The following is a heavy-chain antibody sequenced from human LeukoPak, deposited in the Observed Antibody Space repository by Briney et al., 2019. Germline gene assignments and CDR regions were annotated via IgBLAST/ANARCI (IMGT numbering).Heavy chain of an antibody. CDR1: GDSVSSKSVA. Sequence: SQTLSLTCAISGDSVSSKSVAWNWIRQSPSRGLEWLGKTYYRSEWYNDFAESVKRRISINPDTSKNQFSLQLDSVTPEDTAVYYCARNYYGIDVWGQGTTVTVSS. CDR2: TYYRSEWYN. D-gene: IGHD3-10*01. CDR3: ARNYYGIDV. V-gene: IGHV6-1*01. J-gene: IGHJ6*02.